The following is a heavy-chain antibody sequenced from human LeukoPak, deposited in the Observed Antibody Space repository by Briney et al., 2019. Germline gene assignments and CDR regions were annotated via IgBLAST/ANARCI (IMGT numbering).Heavy chain of an antibody. J-gene: IGHJ4*02. CDR3: AKGSEVVTGVYYFDY. Sequence: GRSLRLSCAASGFTFDDYAMHWVRQAPGKGLEWVSGISWNSGSIGYADSVKGRFTISRDNAKNSLYLQMNSLRAEDTALYYCAKGSEVVTGVYYFDYWGQGTLVTVSS. D-gene: IGHD4-23*01. V-gene: IGHV3-9*01. CDR2: ISWNSGSI. CDR1: GFTFDDYA.